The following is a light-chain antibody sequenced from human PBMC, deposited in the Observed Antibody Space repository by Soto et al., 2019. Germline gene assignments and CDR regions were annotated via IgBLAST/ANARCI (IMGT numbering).Light chain of an antibody. CDR2: WAS. CDR1: QSISYSSNNKNY. J-gene: IGKJ1*01. CDR3: QQYYITPRT. V-gene: IGKV4-1*01. Sequence: IVMTQSPDSLAVSLGERATINCKSSQSISYSSNNKNYLAWYQQKPGQPPKLLIYWASTREPGVPDRFSGSASGTDFTLTISSLQAEDVAVYYCQQYYITPRTFGQGTKVDIK.